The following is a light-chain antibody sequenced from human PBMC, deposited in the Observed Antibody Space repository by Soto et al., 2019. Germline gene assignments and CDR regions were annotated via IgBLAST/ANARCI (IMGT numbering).Light chain of an antibody. CDR2: EGS. V-gene: IGLV2-14*02. CDR3: TSYTRSTTYV. J-gene: IGLJ1*01. Sequence: QSALTQPASVSGSPGQSITISCTGTSXDVGGYNLVSWYQQHPGTAPKLMIFEGSKRPSGVSNRFSGSKSGNTASLTISGLQAEDEADYYCTSYTRSTTYVFGTGTKVTVL. CDR1: SXDVGGYNL.